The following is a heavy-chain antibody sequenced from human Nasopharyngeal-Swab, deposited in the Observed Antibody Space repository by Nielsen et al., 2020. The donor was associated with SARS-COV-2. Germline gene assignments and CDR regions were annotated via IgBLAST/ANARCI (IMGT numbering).Heavy chain of an antibody. CDR3: AREYDILTGYYNAFDI. V-gene: IGHV3-53*01. Sequence: GGSLRLSCAASGFTVSSNYMSWVRQAPGKGLEWVSVIYSGGSTYYADSVKGRFTISRDNSKNTLYLQMNSLRAEDTAVYYCAREYDILTGYYNAFDIWGQGTMVTVSS. CDR2: IYSGGST. J-gene: IGHJ3*02. CDR1: GFTVSSNY. D-gene: IGHD3-9*01.